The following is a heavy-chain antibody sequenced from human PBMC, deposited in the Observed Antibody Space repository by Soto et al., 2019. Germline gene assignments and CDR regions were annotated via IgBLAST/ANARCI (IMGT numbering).Heavy chain of an antibody. J-gene: IGHJ3*02. V-gene: IGHV1-18*01. Sequence: VASVKVSCKASGYTFTSYGISWVRQAPGQGLEWMGWISAYNGNTNYAQKLQGRVTMTTDTSTSTAYMELRSLRSDDTAVYYCASWWDDSSEADKNAFDIWGQGTMVTVSS. D-gene: IGHD3-22*01. CDR3: ASWWDDSSEADKNAFDI. CDR1: GYTFTSYG. CDR2: ISAYNGNT.